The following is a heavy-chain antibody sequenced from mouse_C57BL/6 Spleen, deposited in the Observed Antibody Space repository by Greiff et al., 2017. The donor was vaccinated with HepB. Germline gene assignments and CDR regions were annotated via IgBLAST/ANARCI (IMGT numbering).Heavy chain of an antibody. CDR3: ARDDYEGVYYIDY. J-gene: IGHJ2*01. CDR2: INPNNGGT. Sequence: EVQLQQSGPELVKPGASVKMSCKASGYTFTDYNMHWVKQSHGKSLEWIGYINPNNGGTSYNQKFKGKATLTVNKSYSTAYMELRSLTSEDSAVYYCARDDYEGVYYIDYWGQGTTLTVSS. CDR1: GYTFTDYN. D-gene: IGHD2-4*01. V-gene: IGHV1-22*01.